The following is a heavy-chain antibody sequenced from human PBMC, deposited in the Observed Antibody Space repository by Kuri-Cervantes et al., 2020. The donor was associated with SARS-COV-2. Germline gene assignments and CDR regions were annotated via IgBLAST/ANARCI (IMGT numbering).Heavy chain of an antibody. J-gene: IGHJ4*02. Sequence: ASVKVSCKASGYTFTNYGISWVRQAPGQGLEWMGWINGYNDNTKYAQKLQGRVTMTTDTSTSTAYMELRSLRSDDTAVYYFARDRIAAAGFSCQEYWGQGTLVTVSS. CDR3: ARDRIAAAGFSCQEY. D-gene: IGHD6-13*01. V-gene: IGHV1-18*04. CDR1: GYTFTNYG. CDR2: INGYNDNT.